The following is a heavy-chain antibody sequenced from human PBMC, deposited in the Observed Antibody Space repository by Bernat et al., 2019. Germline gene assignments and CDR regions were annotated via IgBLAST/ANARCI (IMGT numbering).Heavy chain of an antibody. V-gene: IGHV3-7*01. Sequence: EVQLVESGGGLVQPGGSLRLSCAASGFTFNSYWMSWVRQAPGKGLEWVANIKQDGSEKYYVDSVKGRFTISRDNAKNSLYLQMNSLRAEDTAVYYCARDRGTVAGTCFDYWGQGTLVTVSS. CDR1: GFTFNSYW. D-gene: IGHD6-19*01. J-gene: IGHJ4*02. CDR2: IKQDGSEK. CDR3: ARDRGTVAGTCFDY.